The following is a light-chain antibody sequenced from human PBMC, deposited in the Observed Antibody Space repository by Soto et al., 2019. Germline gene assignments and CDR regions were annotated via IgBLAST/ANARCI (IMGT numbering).Light chain of an antibody. CDR3: QRYNDWPEYT. J-gene: IGKJ2*01. CDR1: QSVGHS. Sequence: EMVMTQSPATLSVSPGEGVTLSCRVSQSVGHSLAWYQQKPGQPPRILIYGASTRVTGVPPRFSGSGSGTEFTLTITSLQSEDFELYYCQRYNDWPEYTFGQGTRLEIK. V-gene: IGKV3-15*01. CDR2: GAS.